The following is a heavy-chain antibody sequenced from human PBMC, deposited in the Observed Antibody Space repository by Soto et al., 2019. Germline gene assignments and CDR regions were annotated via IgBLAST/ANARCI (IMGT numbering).Heavy chain of an antibody. D-gene: IGHD6-13*01. CDR1: GFTFGDYA. Sequence: GGSLRLSCTASGFTFGDYAMSWFRQAPGKGLEWVGFIRSKAYGGTTEYAASVKGRFTISRDDSKSIAYLQMNSLKTEDTAVYYCTRGYSSSWYSPLDAFDIWGQGTMVTVSS. CDR3: TRGYSSSWYSPLDAFDI. CDR2: IRSKAYGGTT. J-gene: IGHJ3*02. V-gene: IGHV3-49*03.